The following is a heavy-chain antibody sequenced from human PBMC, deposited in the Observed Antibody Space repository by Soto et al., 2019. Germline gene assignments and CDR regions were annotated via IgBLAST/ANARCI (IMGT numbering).Heavy chain of an antibody. CDR2: INSDGSST. J-gene: IGHJ4*02. Sequence: EVQLVESGGGLVQPGGSLRLSCAASGFTFSSYWMHWVRQAPGKGLVWVSRINSDGSSTSYADSVKGRFTISRDNAKNTLYLQMNSLRAEDTAVYYCAMRARYYDRSGYFDYWGQGTLVTVSS. CDR3: AMRARYYDRSGYFDY. V-gene: IGHV3-74*01. D-gene: IGHD3-22*01. CDR1: GFTFSSYW.